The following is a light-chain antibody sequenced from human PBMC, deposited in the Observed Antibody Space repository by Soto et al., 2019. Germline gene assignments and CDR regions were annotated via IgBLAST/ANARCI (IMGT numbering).Light chain of an antibody. CDR3: QHYNSYSEA. Sequence: DIQMTQSPSTLSGSVGDRVTITCRASQTISSWLAWYQQKPGKAPKLLIYKASTLKSGVTSWVSGSGSGTEFTLTISSLQTDDFATYYCQHYNSYSEAFGQGTKVDIK. CDR1: QTISSW. J-gene: IGKJ1*01. V-gene: IGKV1-5*03. CDR2: KAS.